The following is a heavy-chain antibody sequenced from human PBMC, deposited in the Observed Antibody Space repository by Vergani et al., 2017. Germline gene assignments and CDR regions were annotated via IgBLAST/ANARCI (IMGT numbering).Heavy chain of an antibody. Sequence: QVQLQQWGPGLLKPSETLSLTCAVHGRSLSGYYWSWIRLAPGKGMEWIGEINHSGTINYNPTLKSPFNVSIDTSRDHFSLKLRSVSAADTAVYFCARRAERWKALLRDDFDDCGQGTFVTVSP. CDR2: INHSGTI. CDR1: GRSLSGYY. J-gene: IGHJ3*01. D-gene: IGHD1-1*01. CDR3: ARRAERWKALLRDDFDD. V-gene: IGHV4-34*01.